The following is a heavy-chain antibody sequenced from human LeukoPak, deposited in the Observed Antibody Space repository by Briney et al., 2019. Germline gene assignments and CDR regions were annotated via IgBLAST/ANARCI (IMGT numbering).Heavy chain of an antibody. J-gene: IGHJ4*02. Sequence: GGSLRLSCAASGFTFSSYWMHWVRQAPGKGLVWVSRINSDGSSTTYADSVKGRFTISRDNSKNTLYLQMNSLRAEDTAVYYCAKVGGTVVRYFDWLLDLDYWGQGTLVTVSS. D-gene: IGHD3-9*01. V-gene: IGHV3-74*01. CDR3: AKVGGTVVRYFDWLLDLDY. CDR1: GFTFSSYW. CDR2: INSDGSST.